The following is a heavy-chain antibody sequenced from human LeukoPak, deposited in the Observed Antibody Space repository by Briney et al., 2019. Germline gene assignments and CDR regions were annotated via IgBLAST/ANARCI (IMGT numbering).Heavy chain of an antibody. CDR1: GGTFSSYA. V-gene: IGHV1-69*04. J-gene: IGHJ4*02. CDR2: IIPILGIA. D-gene: IGHD5-18*01. Sequence: ASVTVSCKASGGTFSSYAISWVRQAPGQGLEWMGRIIPILGIANYAQKFQGRVTITADKSTSTAYMELSSLRSEDTAVYYCARQLRLPFGRSDYFDYWGQGTLVTVSS. CDR3: ARQLRLPFGRSDYFDY.